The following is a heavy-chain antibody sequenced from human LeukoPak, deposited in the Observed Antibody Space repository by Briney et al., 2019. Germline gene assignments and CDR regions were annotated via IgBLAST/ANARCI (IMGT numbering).Heavy chain of an antibody. J-gene: IGHJ3*02. D-gene: IGHD3-3*01. CDR3: ARRGYYDFWSGYRQTDDAFDI. CDR1: GFTFSDYY. CDR2: ISSSGSTI. Sequence: KPGGSLRLSCAASGFTFSDYYMSWIRQAPGKGLEWASYISSSGSTIYYADSVKGRFTISRDNAKNSLYLQMNSLRAEDTAVYYCARRGYYDFWSGYRQTDDAFDIWGQGTMVTVSS. V-gene: IGHV3-11*04.